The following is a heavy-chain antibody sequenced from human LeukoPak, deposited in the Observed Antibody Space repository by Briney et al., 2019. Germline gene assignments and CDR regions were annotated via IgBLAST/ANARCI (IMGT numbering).Heavy chain of an antibody. J-gene: IGHJ4*02. D-gene: IGHD3-22*01. V-gene: IGHV3-23*01. Sequence: GGSLRLSCAASGFTFSSYGMSWVRQAPGKGLEWVSAISGSGGSTYYADSVKGRFTISRDNSKNTLYLQMNSLRAEDTAVYYCAKVRRPYYYDSSGYPQGDFDHWGRGTLVTVSS. CDR1: GFTFSSYG. CDR3: AKVRRPYYYDSSGYPQGDFDH. CDR2: ISGSGGST.